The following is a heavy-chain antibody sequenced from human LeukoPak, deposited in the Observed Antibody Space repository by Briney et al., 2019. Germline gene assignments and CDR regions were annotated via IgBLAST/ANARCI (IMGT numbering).Heavy chain of an antibody. D-gene: IGHD6-19*01. V-gene: IGHV3-23*01. J-gene: IGHJ4*02. Sequence: GGSLRLSCAASGFTFSSYAMSWVRQAPGKGLEWVSAISGSGGSTYYADSVKGRLTISRDNSKNTLYLQMNSLRAEDTAVYYCAKVIRRSSGWPLDYWGQGTLVTVSS. CDR3: AKVIRRSSGWPLDY. CDR2: ISGSGGST. CDR1: GFTFSSYA.